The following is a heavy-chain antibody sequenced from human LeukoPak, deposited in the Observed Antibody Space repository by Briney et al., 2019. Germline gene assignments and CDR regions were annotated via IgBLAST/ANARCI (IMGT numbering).Heavy chain of an antibody. J-gene: IGHJ4*02. V-gene: IGHV1-18*01. CDR2: LSAYNGNT. D-gene: IGHD4-17*01. CDR3: ARDGRPGGYDYGDYNEEGY. CDR1: GYTFTSYG. Sequence: ASVKVSCKASGYTFTSYGISWVRQAPGQGLEWVGWLSAYNGNTNYAQKLQGRVTMTTDTSTSTAYMELRSLRSDDTAVYYCARDGRPGGYDYGDYNEEGYWGQGTLVTVSS.